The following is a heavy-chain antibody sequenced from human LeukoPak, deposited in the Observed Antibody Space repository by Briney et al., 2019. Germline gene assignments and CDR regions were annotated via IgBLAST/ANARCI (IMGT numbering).Heavy chain of an antibody. CDR2: ISYDGSNK. D-gene: IGHD3-10*01. Sequence: SGGSLRLSCAASGFTFSSYAMHWVRQAPGKGLERVAVISYDGSNKYYADSVKGRFTISRDNSKNTLYLQMNSLRAEDTAMYYCARGSHGSGGIDYWGQGTLVTVSS. V-gene: IGHV3-30*04. J-gene: IGHJ4*02. CDR3: ARGSHGSGGIDY. CDR1: GFTFSSYA.